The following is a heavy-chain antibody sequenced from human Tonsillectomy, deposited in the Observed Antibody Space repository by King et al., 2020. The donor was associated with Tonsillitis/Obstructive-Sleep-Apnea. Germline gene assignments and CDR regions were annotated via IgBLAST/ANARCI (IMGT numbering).Heavy chain of an antibody. V-gene: IGHV1-24*01. J-gene: IGHJ3*02. Sequence: WVRQAPGKGLEWMGGFDPEDGETIYAQKFQGRVTMTEDTSTDTAYMELSSLRSESTAVYYCATTVLLGNTRWGDEFDIWGQGKMVTVSS. CDR2: FDPEDGET. D-gene: IGHD1-26*01. CDR3: ATTVLLGNTRWGDEFDI.